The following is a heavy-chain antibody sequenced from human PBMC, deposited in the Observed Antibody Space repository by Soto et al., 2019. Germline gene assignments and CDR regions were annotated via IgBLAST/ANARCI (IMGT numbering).Heavy chain of an antibody. CDR3: ARDGGYGDYFDY. J-gene: IGHJ4*02. Sequence: PSETLSLTCTVSGGSISSYYWSWIRQPPGKGLEWIGYIYYSGSTNYNPSLKSRVTISVDTSKNQFSLKLSSVTAADTAVYYCARDGGYGDYFDYWGQGTLVTVSS. CDR1: GGSISSYY. CDR2: IYYSGST. V-gene: IGHV4-59*01. D-gene: IGHD4-17*01.